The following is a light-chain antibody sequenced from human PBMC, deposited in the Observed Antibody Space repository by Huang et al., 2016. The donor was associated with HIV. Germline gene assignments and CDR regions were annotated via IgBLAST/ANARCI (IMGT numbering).Light chain of an antibody. CDR3: QQYNNWHLS. CDR1: TSVNSN. CDR2: GSS. V-gene: IGKV3-15*01. Sequence: EIVMTQSPATLSVSPGQRATRSCRTKTSVNSNVAWYQQRPGQAPRLLIYGSSTRATGIPARFSGSGSGTEFILTINSLQSEDFALYFCQQYNNWHLSFGGGTRVDIK. J-gene: IGKJ4*01.